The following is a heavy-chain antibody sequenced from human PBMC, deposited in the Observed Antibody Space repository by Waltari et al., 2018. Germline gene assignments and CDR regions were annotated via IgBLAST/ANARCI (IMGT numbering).Heavy chain of an antibody. CDR2: IYHSGST. D-gene: IGHD1-20*01. CDR1: GYSISSGYY. CDR3: ARLTGTTTPWFDY. V-gene: IGHV4-38-2*01. Sequence: QVQLQESGPGLVKPSATLSLTCSVSGYSISSGYYWGWIRQPPGKGLEWIGSIYHSGSTYYNPSLKSRVTISVDTSKNQFSLKLSSVTAADTAVYYCARLTGTTTPWFDYWGQGTLVTVSS. J-gene: IGHJ4*02.